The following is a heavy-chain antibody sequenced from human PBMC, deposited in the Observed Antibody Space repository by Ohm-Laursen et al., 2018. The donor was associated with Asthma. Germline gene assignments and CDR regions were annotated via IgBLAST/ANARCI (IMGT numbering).Heavy chain of an antibody. V-gene: IGHV3-23*01. CDR1: GFSFSTYA. CDR3: ARDEGPYSSSWYYFDY. D-gene: IGHD6-13*01. CDR2: IGSDGGGI. J-gene: IGHJ4*02. Sequence: SLRLSCAASGFSFSTYAMTWVRQAPGKGLEWVSAIGSDGGGIQYADSVKGRFTISRDNSKNTLFLQMNSLRAEDTAVYYCARDEGPYSSSWYYFDYWGQGTLVTVSS.